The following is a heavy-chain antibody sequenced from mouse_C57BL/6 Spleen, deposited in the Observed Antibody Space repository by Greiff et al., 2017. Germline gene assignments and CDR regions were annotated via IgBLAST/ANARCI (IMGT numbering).Heavy chain of an antibody. Sequence: QVQLKESGPGLVQPSQSLSITCTVSGFSLTSYGVHWVRQSPGKGLEWLGVIWSGGSTDYNAAFISRLSISKDNSKSQVFFKMNSLQADDTARYYGARGSSSFAYWGQGTLVTVSA. V-gene: IGHV2-2*01. J-gene: IGHJ3*01. CDR2: IWSGGST. D-gene: IGHD1-1*01. CDR1: GFSLTSYG. CDR3: ARGSSSFAY.